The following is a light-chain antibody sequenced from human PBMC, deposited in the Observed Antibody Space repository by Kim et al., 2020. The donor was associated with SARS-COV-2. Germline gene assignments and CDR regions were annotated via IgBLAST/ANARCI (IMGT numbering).Light chain of an antibody. CDR2: GAS. J-gene: IGKJ2*01. CDR3: QQYGSSPLYS. V-gene: IGKV3-20*01. Sequence: EIVLTQSPGTLSLSLGERATLSCRASQSVSSRSLAWYQQKPGQTPRLLIYGASSRATGIPDRFSGSGTGTDFTLTISRLEPEDFAVYFCQQYGSSPLYSFGQGT. CDR1: QSVSSRS.